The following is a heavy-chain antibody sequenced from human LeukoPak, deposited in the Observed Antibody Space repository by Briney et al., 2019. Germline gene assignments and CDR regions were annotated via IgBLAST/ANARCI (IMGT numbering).Heavy chain of an antibody. D-gene: IGHD3-22*01. CDR1: GYTFTGYY. Sequence: GASVKVSCKASGYTFTGYYLHWVRQAPGQGFEWMGWINPNSGATNYAQKFQGRVTMTEDTSTDTAYMELSSLRSEDTAVYYCATGPGTILLLRGFQHWGQGTLVTVSS. CDR3: ATGPGTILLLRGFQH. CDR2: INPNSGAT. J-gene: IGHJ1*01. V-gene: IGHV1-2*02.